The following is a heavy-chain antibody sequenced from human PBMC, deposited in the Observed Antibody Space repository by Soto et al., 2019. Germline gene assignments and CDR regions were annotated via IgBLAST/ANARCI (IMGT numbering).Heavy chain of an antibody. J-gene: IGHJ4*02. V-gene: IGHV1-18*01. D-gene: IGHD3-9*01. CDR2: VGTANAKT. Sequence: QVQLVQSGPEVTMPGASVKVSCKTSGYTFTAYGLAWLRKAPGQRPEWLGWVGTANAKTNYAEKFQGRVTMTSDRSTTTTYVERRSLRSDDTDDYYWARELNTDPTAYYSFAYWGQGTLVTVSS. CDR1: GYTFTAYG. CDR3: ARELNTDPTAYYSFAY.